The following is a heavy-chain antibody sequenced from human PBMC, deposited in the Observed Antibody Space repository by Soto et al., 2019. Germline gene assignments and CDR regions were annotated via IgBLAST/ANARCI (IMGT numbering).Heavy chain of an antibody. CDR1: GFTFSRYR. CDR2: ISSSSSYI. D-gene: IGHD3-10*01. V-gene: IGHV3-21*01. Sequence: GGSLRLSCAASGFTFSRYRLNWFRQAPVQVLEWVSSISSSSSYIYYADSVKGRFTISRDNAKNSLYLQMNSMRAEDTAVYYCAREVKENDDGSGSGEDGYWGQGTLVTVSS. J-gene: IGHJ4*02. CDR3: AREVKENDDGSGSGEDGY.